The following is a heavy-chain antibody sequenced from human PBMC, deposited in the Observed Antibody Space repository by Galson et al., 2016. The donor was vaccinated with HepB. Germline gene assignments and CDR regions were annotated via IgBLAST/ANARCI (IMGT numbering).Heavy chain of an antibody. CDR2: ILNSGST. V-gene: IGHV4-31*03. D-gene: IGHD4-17*01. J-gene: IGHJ4*02. CDR3: ASSGDYGNFDY. CDR1: GGSISSGGYY. Sequence: LSLTCIVSGGSISSGGYYWNWIRQHPGKGLEWIGYILNSGSTYCNPSLKSRVTISVDTSKNQFSLKLSSVTAADTAVYYCASSGDYGNFDYWGQGTLVTVSS.